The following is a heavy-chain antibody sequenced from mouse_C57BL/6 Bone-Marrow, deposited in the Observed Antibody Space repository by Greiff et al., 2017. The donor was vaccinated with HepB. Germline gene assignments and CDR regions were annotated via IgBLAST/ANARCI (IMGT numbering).Heavy chain of an antibody. CDR1: GFNIKDDY. J-gene: IGHJ2*01. V-gene: IGHV14-4*01. CDR2: IDPENGDT. Sequence: VQLQQSGAELVRPGASVKLSCTASGFNIKDDYMHWVKQRPEQGLEWIGWIDPENGDTEYASKFQGKATITADTSSNTAYLQLSSLTSEDTAVYYCFLITTVVEVLFDYWGQGTTLTVSS. CDR3: FLITTVVEVLFDY. D-gene: IGHD1-1*01.